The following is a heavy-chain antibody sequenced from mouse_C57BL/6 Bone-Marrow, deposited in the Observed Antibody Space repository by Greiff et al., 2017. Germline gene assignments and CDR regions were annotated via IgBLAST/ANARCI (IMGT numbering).Heavy chain of an antibody. CDR1: GYTFTDHT. CDR3: ARGWLHLDY. D-gene: IGHD2-3*01. CDR2: IYPRNGSS. J-gene: IGHJ2*01. V-gene: IGHV1-78*01. Sequence: LVESDAELVKPGASVKISCKVSGYTFTDHTIHWMKQRPEQGLEWIGYIYPRNGSSKYNEKFKGKATLTADKASSTAYMQLDSLTSEDSAVCFCARGWLHLDYWGKGTTLTVSS.